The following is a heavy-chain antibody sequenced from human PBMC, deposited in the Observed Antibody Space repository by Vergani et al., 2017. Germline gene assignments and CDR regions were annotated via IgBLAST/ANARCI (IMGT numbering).Heavy chain of an antibody. CDR3: ASNRAAAGNSPFDY. CDR1: GFTFSSDA. D-gene: IGHD6-13*01. Sequence: EVQLLESGGGLVQPGGSLRASCAAPGFTFSSDAMSWVRQAPGKGLEWVSSISNSSSYIYYADSVKGRFTISRDNAKNSLYLQMNSLRAEDTAVYYCASNRAAAGNSPFDYWGQGTLVTVSS. J-gene: IGHJ4*02. V-gene: IGHV3-21*01. CDR2: ISNSSSYI.